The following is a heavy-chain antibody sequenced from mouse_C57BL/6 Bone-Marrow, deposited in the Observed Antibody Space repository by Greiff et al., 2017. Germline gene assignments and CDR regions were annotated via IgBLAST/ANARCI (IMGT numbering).Heavy chain of an antibody. D-gene: IGHD1-1*01. CDR3: AREMRYYYGSFHFAY. CDR2: ISDGGSYT. J-gene: IGHJ3*01. Sequence: DVKLVESGGGLVKPGGSLKLSCAASGFTFSSYAMSWVRQTPEKRLEWVATISDGGSYTYYTDNVKGRFTISRDNAKNNLYLQMSHLTSEDTAMYYCAREMRYYYGSFHFAYWGQGTLVTVSA. V-gene: IGHV5-4*01. CDR1: GFTFSSYA.